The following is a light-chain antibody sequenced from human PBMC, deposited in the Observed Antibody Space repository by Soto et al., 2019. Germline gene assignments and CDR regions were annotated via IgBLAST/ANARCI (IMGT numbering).Light chain of an antibody. CDR3: QQSYSPPPVT. V-gene: IGKV1-39*01. Sequence: DIQMTQSPSSLPASVGDRGTITCQATQDISNYLNWYQQKPGKAPRLLIHDASSLQSGVPSRFSGSGSGTDFTLTISSLQPEDFATYFCQQSYSPPPVTFGQGTRLEIK. CDR2: DAS. CDR1: QDISNY. J-gene: IGKJ5*01.